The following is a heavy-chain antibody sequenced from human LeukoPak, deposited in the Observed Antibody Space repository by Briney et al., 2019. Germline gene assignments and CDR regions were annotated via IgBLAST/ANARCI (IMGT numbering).Heavy chain of an antibody. CDR2: IIPIFGTA. D-gene: IGHD3-22*01. J-gene: IGHJ5*02. CDR3: AIYDSSGYYYGWFDP. CDR1: GGTFSSYA. V-gene: IGHV1-69*05. Sequence: SVKVSCKASGGTFSSYAISWVRQAPGQGLEWMGGIIPIFGTANYARKFQGRVTITTDESTSTAYMELSSLRSEDTAVYYCAIYDSSGYYYGWFDPWGQGTLVTVSS.